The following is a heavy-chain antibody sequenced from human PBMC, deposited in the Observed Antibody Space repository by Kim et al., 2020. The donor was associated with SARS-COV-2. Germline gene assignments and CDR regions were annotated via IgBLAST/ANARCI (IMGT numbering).Heavy chain of an antibody. CDR1: GFTFDDYA. CDR2: ISWNSGSI. Sequence: GGSLRLSCAASGFTFDDYAMHWVRQAPGKGLEWVSAISWNSGSIDYADSVKGRFTISRDNAKNSLYLQMNSLRAEDTALYYCAKDRVTAMGHGIDYWGQGTLVTVSS. V-gene: IGHV3-9*01. D-gene: IGHD5-18*01. J-gene: IGHJ4*02. CDR3: AKDRVTAMGHGIDY.